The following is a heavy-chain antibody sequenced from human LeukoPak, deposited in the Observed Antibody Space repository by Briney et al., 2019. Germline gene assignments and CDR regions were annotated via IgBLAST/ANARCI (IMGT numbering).Heavy chain of an antibody. Sequence: KTSETLSLTCTVSGGSISSYYWSWIRQPAGKGLEWIGHIYTSGSTNSNYNPSLKSRVTMSVDTSKNQFSLKLNSVTAADTAVYYCARGRVYYVSTGYLIWGQGTMVTVSS. V-gene: IGHV4-4*07. D-gene: IGHD3-22*01. J-gene: IGHJ3*02. CDR1: GGSISSYY. CDR2: IYTSGSTNS. CDR3: ARGRVYYVSTGYLI.